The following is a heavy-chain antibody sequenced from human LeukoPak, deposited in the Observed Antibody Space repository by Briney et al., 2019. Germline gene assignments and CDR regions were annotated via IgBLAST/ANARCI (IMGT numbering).Heavy chain of an antibody. CDR1: GASIRSSNW. D-gene: IGHD3-22*01. Sequence: SGTLSLTCAVSGASIRSSNWWSWVRQSPGKGLEWIGEINHSGNTKYNPSLKSRVTILVDKSKNQLSLQLTSVTAADTALYYCARGVSRPTYYDDTTGYYYHFDYWGQGTLVTVSS. CDR2: INHSGNT. CDR3: ARGVSRPTYYDDTTGYYYHFDY. J-gene: IGHJ4*02. V-gene: IGHV4-4*02.